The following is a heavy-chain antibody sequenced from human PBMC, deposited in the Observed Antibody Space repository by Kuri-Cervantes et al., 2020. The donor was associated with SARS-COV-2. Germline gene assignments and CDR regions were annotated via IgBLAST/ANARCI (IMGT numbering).Heavy chain of an antibody. CDR3: ARDMTIFGVVTYYFDY. D-gene: IGHD3-3*01. J-gene: IGHJ4*02. CDR2: IKQDGSEK. V-gene: IGHV3-7*01. Sequence: GGSLRLSCAASGFTFSSYWMSWVRQAPGKGLEWVANIKQDGSEKYYVDSVKGRFTISRDNAKNSLYLQMNSLRAEDTAVYYCARDMTIFGVVTYYFDYWGQGTPVTVSS. CDR1: GFTFSSYW.